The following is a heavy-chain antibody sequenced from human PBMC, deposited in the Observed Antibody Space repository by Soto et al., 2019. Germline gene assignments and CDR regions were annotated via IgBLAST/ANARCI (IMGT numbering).Heavy chain of an antibody. CDR1: GIPVSSNY. CDR3: ATDGHYYYASSMDV. CDR2: LHSGGDT. J-gene: IGHJ6*02. V-gene: IGHV3-53*04. Sequence: EVQLVESGGGLVQPGGSLRLSSVASGIPVSSNYMTWVSQAPGKGLEWVSVLHSGGDTYYANSVQSRFTISRHDSTNTLFIQMNSPTDEETAEYYCATDGHYYYASSMDVWGQGTTVTVSS. D-gene: IGHD3-10*01.